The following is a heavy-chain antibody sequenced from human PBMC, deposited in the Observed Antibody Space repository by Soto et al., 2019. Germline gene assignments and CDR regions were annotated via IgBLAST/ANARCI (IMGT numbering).Heavy chain of an antibody. D-gene: IGHD3-10*01. CDR1: GGTFSSYA. CDR3: ARGTTIMVRGVMDAFDI. Sequence: QVQLVQSGAEVKKPGSSVKVSCKASGGTFSSYAISWVRQAPGQGLEWMGGIIPIFGTANYAQKFQGRVTITADESTSTAYMGLSSLRSEDTAVYYCARGTTIMVRGVMDAFDICGQGTMVTVSS. V-gene: IGHV1-69*01. CDR2: IIPIFGTA. J-gene: IGHJ3*02.